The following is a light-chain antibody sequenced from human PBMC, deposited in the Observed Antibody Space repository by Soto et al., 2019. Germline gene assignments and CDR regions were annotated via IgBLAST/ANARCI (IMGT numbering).Light chain of an antibody. CDR3: QTWGTGIRV. Sequence: QSVLTQSPSASASLGASVKLTCTLSSGHSTYAIAWHQQQPEKGPRYLMKINSDGSHSNGDGIPDRFSGSRSGAERSLTISSLQSEDEADYYCQTWGTGIRVFGGGTKVTVL. CDR2: INSDGSH. V-gene: IGLV4-69*02. CDR1: SGHSTYA. J-gene: IGLJ3*02.